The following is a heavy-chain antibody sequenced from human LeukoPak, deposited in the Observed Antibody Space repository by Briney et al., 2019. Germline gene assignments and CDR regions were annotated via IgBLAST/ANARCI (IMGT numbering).Heavy chain of an antibody. J-gene: IGHJ6*03. CDR2: INHSGST. D-gene: IGHD6-6*01. V-gene: IGHV4-34*01. Sequence: SETLSLTCAVYGGSFSGYYWSWIRQPPGKGLEWIGEINHSGSTNYNPSLKSRVTISVDTSKNQFSLKLSPVTAADTAVYYCARGSKGSSARGYYYYMDVWGKGTTVTVSS. CDR3: ARGSKGSSARGYYYYMDV. CDR1: GGSFSGYY.